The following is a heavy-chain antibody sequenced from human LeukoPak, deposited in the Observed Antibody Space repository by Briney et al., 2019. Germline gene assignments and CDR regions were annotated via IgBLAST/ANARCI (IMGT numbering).Heavy chain of an antibody. CDR2: INPNSGGT. D-gene: IGHD3-22*01. Sequence: GASVKVSCKASGYTFTGYYVHWVRQAPGQGLEWMGWINPNSGGTNYAQKFQGRVTMTRDTSISTAYMELSRLRSDDTAVYYCARGGVKVVVISGYWVRDAFDIWGQGTMVTVSS. CDR1: GYTFTGYY. J-gene: IGHJ3*02. CDR3: ARGGVKVVVISGYWVRDAFDI. V-gene: IGHV1-2*02.